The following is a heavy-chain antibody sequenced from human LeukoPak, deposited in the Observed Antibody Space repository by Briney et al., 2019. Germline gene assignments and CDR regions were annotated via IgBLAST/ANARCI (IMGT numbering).Heavy chain of an antibody. V-gene: IGHV3-48*02. CDR3: ARDAGNSGYGMDV. D-gene: IGHD6-19*01. J-gene: IGHJ6*02. CDR2: ITWSGSTI. CDR1: GFTFSTYA. Sequence: TGGSLRLSCAASGFTFSTYAMHWVRQAPGKGLEWISHITWSGSTIFYADSVKGRFTISRDSAKNSLYLQMSSLRDEDTAVYYCARDAGNSGYGMDVWGQGTTVTVSS.